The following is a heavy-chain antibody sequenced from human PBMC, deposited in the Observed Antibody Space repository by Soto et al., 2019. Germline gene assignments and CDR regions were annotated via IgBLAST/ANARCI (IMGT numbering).Heavy chain of an antibody. Sequence: EVQLVESGGGLVKPGGSLRLSCAASGFTFSSYSMNWVRQAPGKGLEWVSSISSSSSDIYYADSVKGRFTISRDNAKNSLYLQMNSLRAEDTAVYYCARAKISGSYYDIDYYYGMDVWGQGTTVTVSS. J-gene: IGHJ6*02. CDR2: ISSSSSDI. CDR1: GFTFSSYS. CDR3: ARAKISGSYYDIDYYYGMDV. V-gene: IGHV3-21*01. D-gene: IGHD1-26*01.